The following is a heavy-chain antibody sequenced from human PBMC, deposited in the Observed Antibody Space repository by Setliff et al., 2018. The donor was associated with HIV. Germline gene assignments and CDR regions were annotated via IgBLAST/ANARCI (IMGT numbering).Heavy chain of an antibody. CDR3: AKVATWTGTTYYFES. CDR2: ISYDGSNK. V-gene: IGHV3-30-3*01. J-gene: IGHJ4*02. CDR1: GFTFSSYA. Sequence: SLRLSCAASGFTFSSYAMHWVRQAPGKGLEWVAVISYDGSNKYYADSVKGRFTISRDNSKNTLYLQMNSLRAEDTAVYYCAKVATWTGTTYYFESWGQGTLVTVS. D-gene: IGHD1-1*01.